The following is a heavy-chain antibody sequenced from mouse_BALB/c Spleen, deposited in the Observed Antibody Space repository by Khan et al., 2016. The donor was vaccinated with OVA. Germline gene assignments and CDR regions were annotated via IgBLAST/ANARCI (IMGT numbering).Heavy chain of an antibody. CDR2: ISDGGSYT. V-gene: IGHV5-4*02. CDR3: VRGYYGDPFAY. CDR1: GFTFSDYY. J-gene: IGHJ3*01. D-gene: IGHD2-13*01. Sequence: EVELVESGGGLVKPGGSLKLSCAASGFTFSDYYMYWVRQTPEKRLEWVATISDGGSYTYYTDSVKGRFTISRDDAKNNLYLQMGRLKSEDTAIYYCVRGYYGDPFAYWGQGTLVTVSA.